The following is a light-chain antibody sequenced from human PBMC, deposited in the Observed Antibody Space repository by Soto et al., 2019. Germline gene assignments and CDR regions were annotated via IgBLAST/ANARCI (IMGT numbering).Light chain of an antibody. CDR1: NNDVAVYNY. Sequence: QSALTQPASVSGSPGQSITISCTGSNNDVAVYNYVSWYQQRPGKAPELMIYHVKNRPSGVSNRFSGSKSGNTASLIISGLHAEDEADYYCRSLTTRSTWVFGGGTKLTVL. CDR3: RSLTTRSTWV. CDR2: HVK. J-gene: IGLJ3*02. V-gene: IGLV2-14*03.